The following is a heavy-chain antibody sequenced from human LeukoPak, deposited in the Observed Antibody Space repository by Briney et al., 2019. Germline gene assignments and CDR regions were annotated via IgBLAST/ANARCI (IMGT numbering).Heavy chain of an antibody. D-gene: IGHD6-13*01. CDR1: GFTFDDYG. J-gene: IGHJ6*02. V-gene: IGHV3-20*01. CDR2: INWNGGSR. Sequence: GGSLRLSCAASGFTFDDYGMSWVRQAPGKGLEWVSGINWNGGSRGYADSVRGRFTISRDNAKNSLYLQMNSLRAEDTALYHCARDGIAAAGSYYYYGMDVWGQGTTVTVSS. CDR3: ARDGIAAAGSYYYYGMDV.